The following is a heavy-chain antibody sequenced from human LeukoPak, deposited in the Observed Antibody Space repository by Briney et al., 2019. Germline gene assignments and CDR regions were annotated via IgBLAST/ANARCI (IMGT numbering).Heavy chain of an antibody. J-gene: IGHJ3*01. V-gene: IGHV4-59*12. Sequence: SETLSLTCTVSGGSISSYYWSWIRQPPGKGLEWIGYIYYSGSTNYNPSLKSRVTISVDTSKNQFSLKLNSVTAADTAVYYCARYRPTKTAFDVWGQGTMVTVSS. CDR1: GGSISSYY. CDR3: ARYRPTKTAFDV. D-gene: IGHD5-18*01. CDR2: IYYSGST.